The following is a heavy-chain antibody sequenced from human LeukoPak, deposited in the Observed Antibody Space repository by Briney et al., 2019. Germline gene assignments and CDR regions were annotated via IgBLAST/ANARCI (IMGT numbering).Heavy chain of an antibody. CDR3: ATDSQRDGYIWGSYRFDAFDI. Sequence: ASVKVSCKVSGYTLTELSMHWVRQAPGKGLEWMGGFDPEDGETIYAQKFQGRVTMTEDTSTDTAYMEQSSLRSEDTAVYYCATDSQRDGYIWGSYRFDAFDIWGQGTMVTVSS. D-gene: IGHD3-16*02. CDR1: GYTLTELS. CDR2: FDPEDGET. J-gene: IGHJ3*02. V-gene: IGHV1-24*01.